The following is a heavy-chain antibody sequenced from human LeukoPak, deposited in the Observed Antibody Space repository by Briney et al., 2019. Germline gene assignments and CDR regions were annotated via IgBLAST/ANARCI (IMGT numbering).Heavy chain of an antibody. CDR2: IIPILGIA. Sequence: SVKVCFKASVGTFTSYAITWVRHAPGQGLEWMGRIIPILGIANYAQKFQGRVTITADKSTSTAYMELSSLRSEDTTVYYCARASGGNSLDYWVQGTLVTVPS. CDR3: ARASGGNSLDY. CDR1: VGTFTSYA. D-gene: IGHD4-23*01. J-gene: IGHJ4*02. V-gene: IGHV1-69*04.